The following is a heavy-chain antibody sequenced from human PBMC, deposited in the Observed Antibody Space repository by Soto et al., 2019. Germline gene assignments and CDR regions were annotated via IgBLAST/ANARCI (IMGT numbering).Heavy chain of an antibody. J-gene: IGHJ4*02. CDR1: GFIFRTYE. CDR2: ISSSDNTT. Sequence: RRLSCAASGFIFRTYEMNWVRQVPGKGLEWVSYISSSDNTTYYADSVKGRFTVSRDNAKNSLYLQMNSLRADDTAVYYCVREGIAVAGPFDYWGQGTLVTVSS. D-gene: IGHD6-19*01. CDR3: VREGIAVAGPFDY. V-gene: IGHV3-48*03.